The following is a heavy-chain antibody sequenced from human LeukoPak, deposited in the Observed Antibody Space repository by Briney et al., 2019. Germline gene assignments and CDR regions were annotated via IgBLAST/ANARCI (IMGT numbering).Heavy chain of an antibody. CDR3: ARDLSRSLDF. CDR1: GGSISSYS. J-gene: IGHJ4*02. Sequence: PSETLSLTCTVSGGSISSYSWSWIRQPPGKGLEWIGYIYYRGNTYYNPSLKSRVTISVDTSKNQFSLTLSSLTAADTAVYYCARDLSRSLDFWGQGTLVTVSS. V-gene: IGHV4-59*01. CDR2: IYYRGNT.